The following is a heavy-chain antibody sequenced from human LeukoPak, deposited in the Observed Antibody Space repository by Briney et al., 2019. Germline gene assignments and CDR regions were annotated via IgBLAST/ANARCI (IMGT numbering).Heavy chain of an antibody. Sequence: SETLSLTCTVSGGSINGYYWSWVRQPPGNGLEWIGYIYYDGSTNYNPSLKSRVTISVDTSKNQFSLKLNSVTAADPAVYYCVGGGEWGFRNPWFGFDYWGQGTLVTVSS. J-gene: IGHJ4*02. D-gene: IGHD3-10*01. V-gene: IGHV4-59*01. CDR1: GGSINGYY. CDR3: VGGGEWGFRNPWFGFDY. CDR2: IYYDGST.